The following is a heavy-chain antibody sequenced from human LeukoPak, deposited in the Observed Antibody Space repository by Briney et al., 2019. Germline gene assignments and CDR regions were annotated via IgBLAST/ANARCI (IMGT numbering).Heavy chain of an antibody. V-gene: IGHV4-59*12. CDR2: IYYTGST. CDR3: ASQAYSTTWAADVTVFDY. J-gene: IGHJ4*02. Sequence: SETLSLTCTVSGDSISGFYWSWIRQPPGKGLEWIGYIYYTGSTNYNPSLKSRVTISVDTSKNQFSLKLSSLTAADTAVYYCASQAYSTTWAADVTVFDYWGRGALATVSS. CDR1: GDSISGFY. D-gene: IGHD6-13*01.